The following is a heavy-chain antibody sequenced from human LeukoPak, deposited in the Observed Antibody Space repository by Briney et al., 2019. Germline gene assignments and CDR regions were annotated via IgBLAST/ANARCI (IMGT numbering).Heavy chain of an antibody. D-gene: IGHD3-22*01. CDR1: GFTSSTYA. V-gene: IGHV3-23*01. J-gene: IGHJ4*02. CDR2: ISSGRTT. CDR3: AKMYYYESSGYSLGAY. Sequence: AGGSLRLSCAGSGFTSSTYAMSWVRQAPGKGLEWVSAISSGRTTYYVDSVKGRFTISRDNSKNTLYLQMNSLRVEDTAVYYCAKMYYYESSGYSLGAYWGQGTLVTVSS.